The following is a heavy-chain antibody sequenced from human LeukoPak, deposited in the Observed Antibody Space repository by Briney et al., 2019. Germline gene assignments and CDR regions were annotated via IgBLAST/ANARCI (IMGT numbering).Heavy chain of an antibody. J-gene: IGHJ3*02. Sequence: GGSLRLSCAASGVTFSSYEMNWVRQAPGKGLEWVSYISSSGVSSFYADSVKGRFTISRDNAKNSLYLQMNSLRAEDTAVYYCARDMNTMTAVVSDAFDIWGQGTMVTVSS. CDR3: ARDMNTMTAVVSDAFDI. CDR1: GVTFSSYE. V-gene: IGHV3-48*03. D-gene: IGHD3-22*01. CDR2: ISSSGVSS.